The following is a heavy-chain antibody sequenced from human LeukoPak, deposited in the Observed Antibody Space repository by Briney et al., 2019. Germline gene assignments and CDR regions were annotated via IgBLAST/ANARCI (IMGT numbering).Heavy chain of an antibody. D-gene: IGHD2-2*01. CDR3: ARGAIVVVPAAEDDAFDV. CDR1: GFTFSSYE. V-gene: IGHV3-48*03. J-gene: IGHJ3*01. Sequence: GGSLRLSCAASGFTFSSYEMNWVRQAPGKGLEWVSYISSSGCTIYYADSVKGRFTISRDNAKNSLYLQMNSLRAEDTAVYYCARGAIVVVPAAEDDAFDVWGQGTMVTVSS. CDR2: ISSSGCTI.